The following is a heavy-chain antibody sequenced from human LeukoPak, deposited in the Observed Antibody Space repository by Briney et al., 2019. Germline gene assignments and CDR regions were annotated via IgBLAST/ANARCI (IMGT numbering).Heavy chain of an antibody. CDR3: ARGYCSSTSCYPGDWFDP. CDR1: GYTFTSYG. CDR2: ISAYNGNT. J-gene: IGHJ5*02. V-gene: IGHV1-18*01. Sequence: ASVKVSCKASGYTFTSYGISWVRQAPGQGLEWMGWISAYNGNTNYAQKLQGRVTMTTDTSTSTAYMELRSLRSDDTAVYYCARGYCSSTSCYPGDWFDPWGQGTLVIVSS. D-gene: IGHD2-2*01.